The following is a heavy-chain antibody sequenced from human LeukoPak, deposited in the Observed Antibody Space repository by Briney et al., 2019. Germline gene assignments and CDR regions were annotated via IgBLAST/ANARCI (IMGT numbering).Heavy chain of an antibody. CDR1: GGSVGSGDYY. Sequence: SQTLSLTCTVSGGSVGSGDYYWSWIRQPPEKGLEWIGCSYHSGSTYYNPSLKSRVTISLDTPKNQFSLKLSSVTAADTAVYYCARASSGSYSGPIYYYYYMDVWGKGTTVTVSS. J-gene: IGHJ6*03. V-gene: IGHV4-30-4*08. CDR3: ARASSGSYSGPIYYYYYMDV. CDR2: SYHSGST. D-gene: IGHD1-26*01.